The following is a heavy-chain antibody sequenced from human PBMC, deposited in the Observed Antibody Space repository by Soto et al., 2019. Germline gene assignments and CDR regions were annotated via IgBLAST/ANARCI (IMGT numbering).Heavy chain of an antibody. CDR1: GDSISNSRFY. CDR3: ARDFFDSSDYTTNWFDP. J-gene: IGHJ5*02. V-gene: IGHV4-39*01. D-gene: IGHD3-22*01. CDR2: IYHTGNA. Sequence: SETLSLTCSVSGDSISNSRFYWAWIRQPPGEGLEWFGSIYHTGNAYYNPSLKSRVTISVDTSKIQFSLKLTSVTAADAALYYCARDFFDSSDYTTNWFDPWGQGTLVTVSS.